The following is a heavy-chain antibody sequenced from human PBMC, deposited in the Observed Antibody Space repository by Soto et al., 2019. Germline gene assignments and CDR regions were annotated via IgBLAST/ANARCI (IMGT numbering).Heavy chain of an antibody. D-gene: IGHD2-15*01. CDR2: ISGSGGST. CDR1: GFTFTAYA. J-gene: IGHJ4*02. Sequence: GGSLRLSCAASGFTFTAYAMSWFRQAPGKGLEWVATISGSGGSTYYADSVKGRFTVSRDNSKNTLHLRMESLRAEDTGVYFCAKDRFFGDIIVVIAARHYFDHWGQGTLVTVSS. CDR3: AKDRFFGDIIVVIAARHYFDH. V-gene: IGHV3-23*01.